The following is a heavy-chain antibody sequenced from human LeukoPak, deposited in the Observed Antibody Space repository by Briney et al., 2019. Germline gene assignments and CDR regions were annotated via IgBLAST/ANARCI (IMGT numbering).Heavy chain of an antibody. CDR1: GFTFSSYA. D-gene: IGHD1-1*01. V-gene: IGHV3-7*01. Sequence: GGSLRLSCAAPGFTFSSYAMSWVRQAPGKGLEWVANIKQDGSEKYYVDSVKGRFTTSRDNAKNSLYLQMNSLRAEDTAVYYCASQTGTTYYYYYYMDVWGKGTTVTVSS. CDR3: ASQTGTTYYYYYYMDV. CDR2: IKQDGSEK. J-gene: IGHJ6*03.